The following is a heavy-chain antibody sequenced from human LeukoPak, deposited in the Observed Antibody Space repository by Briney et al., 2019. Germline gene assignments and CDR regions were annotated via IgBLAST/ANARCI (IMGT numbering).Heavy chain of an antibody. CDR1: GFTFSRYW. D-gene: IGHD3-22*01. Sequence: GGSLRLSCAASGFTFSRYWMHWVRQAPGKGLVWVSRINSDGSTTTYADSVKGRFTISRDNAKNTLYPQMNSLRDEDTAVYYCARDKYSVGYYYDSSTDAFDIWGQGTMVTVSS. J-gene: IGHJ3*02. CDR3: ARDKYSVGYYYDSSTDAFDI. V-gene: IGHV3-74*01. CDR2: INSDGSTT.